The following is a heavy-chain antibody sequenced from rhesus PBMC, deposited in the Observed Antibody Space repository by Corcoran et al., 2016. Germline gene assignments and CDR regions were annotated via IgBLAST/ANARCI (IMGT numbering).Heavy chain of an antibody. CDR3: ASLYSSGWYTNPDY. J-gene: IGHJ4*01. Sequence: QLQLQESGPGLVKPSETLSLTCAVSGYSISSGYGWSWIRQPPGKGLEWIGYISYSGSTSYNPSLESRVTISRYTSKNQFAWKLSSVTAADTAVYYCASLYSSGWYTNPDYWGQGVLGTVSS. CDR2: ISYSGST. CDR1: GYSISSGYG. V-gene: IGHV4-122*02. D-gene: IGHD6-31*01.